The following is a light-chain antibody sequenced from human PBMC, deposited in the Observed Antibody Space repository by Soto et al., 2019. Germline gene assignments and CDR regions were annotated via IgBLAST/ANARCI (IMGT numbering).Light chain of an antibody. V-gene: IGKV1-5*03. J-gene: IGKJ4*01. CDR1: QSISSW. Sequence: LSASVGDRVTITCRASQSISSWLAWYQQKPGKAPNLLIYKASTLESGVPSRFSGSGSGTEFTLTISSVQPDDFATYYCQQYKDYPLTFGGGTKVDIK. CDR3: QQYKDYPLT. CDR2: KAS.